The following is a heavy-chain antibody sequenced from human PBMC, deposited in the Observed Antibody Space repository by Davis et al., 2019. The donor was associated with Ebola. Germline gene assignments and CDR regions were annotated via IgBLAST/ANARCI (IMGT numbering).Heavy chain of an antibody. CDR2: INQDGSEK. CDR1: GFTFSSYW. V-gene: IGHV3-7*01. D-gene: IGHD6-6*01. J-gene: IGHJ5*02. Sequence: GESLKISCAASGFTFSSYWMSWVRQAPGKGLEWVANINQDGSEKYYVDSVKGRFTISRDNAKNSLYLQMNSLRAEDTAVYYCARAIAARFDPWGQGTLVTVSS. CDR3: ARAIAARFDP.